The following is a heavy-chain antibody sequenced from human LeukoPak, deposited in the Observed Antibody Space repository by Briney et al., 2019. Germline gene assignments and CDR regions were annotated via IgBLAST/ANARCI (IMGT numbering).Heavy chain of an antibody. CDR3: ARDDGGNSGTFVDY. Sequence: PGGSLRLSCSASGFTFSTYWMSWVRQAPGKGLEWMALISDDGRNQYCADSVKGRFTISRDNSKNTLYLQLNSLRTEDTAVYYCARDDGGNSGTFVDYWGQGTLVTVSS. V-gene: IGHV3-30*03. J-gene: IGHJ4*02. D-gene: IGHD1-26*01. CDR2: ISDDGRNQ. CDR1: GFTFSTYW.